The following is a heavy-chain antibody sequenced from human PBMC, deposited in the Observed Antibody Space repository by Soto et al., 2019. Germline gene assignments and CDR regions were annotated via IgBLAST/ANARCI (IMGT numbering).Heavy chain of an antibody. CDR3: ARDRIAARPGWFDP. J-gene: IGHJ5*02. V-gene: IGHV3-7*03. CDR2: IKQDGSEK. Sequence: GGSLRLSCAASGFTFSSYWMSWVRQAPGKGLEWVANIKQDGSEKYYVDSVKGRFTISRDNAKNSLYLQMNSLRAEDTAVYYCARDRIAARPGWFDPWGQGTLVTVSS. D-gene: IGHD6-6*01. CDR1: GFTFSSYW.